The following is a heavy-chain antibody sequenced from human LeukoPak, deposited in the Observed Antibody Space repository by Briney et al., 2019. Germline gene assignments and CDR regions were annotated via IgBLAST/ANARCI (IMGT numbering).Heavy chain of an antibody. D-gene: IGHD3-10*01. CDR3: ARRGWFGELFEDY. CDR2: INHSGST. J-gene: IGHJ4*02. Sequence: SETLSLTCSVSSGSIISNNDYWGWIRQPPGKGLEWIGEINHSGSTNYNPSLKSRVTISVDTSKNQFSLKLSSVTAADTAVYYCARRGWFGELFEDYWGQGTLVTVSS. V-gene: IGHV4-39*07. CDR1: SGSIISNNDY.